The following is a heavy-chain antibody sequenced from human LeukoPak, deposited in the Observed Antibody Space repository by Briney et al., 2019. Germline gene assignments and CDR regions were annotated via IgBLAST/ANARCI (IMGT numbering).Heavy chain of an antibody. CDR1: GGTFISYA. J-gene: IGHJ6*02. CDR2: IIPIFGTA. Sequence: SVKVSCKASGGTFISYAISWVRQAPGQGLEWMGGIIPIFGTANYAQKFQGRVTITADESTSTAYMELSSLRSEDTAVYYWARDHGVFAGVIFYYYYGMDVWGQGTTVTVSS. V-gene: IGHV1-69*13. D-gene: IGHD3-16*02. CDR3: ARDHGVFAGVIFYYYYGMDV.